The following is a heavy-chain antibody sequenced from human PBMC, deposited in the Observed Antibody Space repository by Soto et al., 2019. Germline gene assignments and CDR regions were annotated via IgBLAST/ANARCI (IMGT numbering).Heavy chain of an antibody. J-gene: IGHJ6*02. V-gene: IGHV3-23*01. CDR1: GFTFSYYT. CDR2: ISGSGDTI. CDR3: AEPVPAAIHSDDYDMDV. D-gene: IGHD2-2*01. Sequence: EVQLLESGGGLVQPGGSLRLSCAASGFTFSYYTMSWVRQAPGKGLEWVSGISGSGDTIYYADSVAGLFTISRDNSRNSLYLQMTSLRADATAVYYCAEPVPAAIHSDDYDMDVWGQGTTVTVS.